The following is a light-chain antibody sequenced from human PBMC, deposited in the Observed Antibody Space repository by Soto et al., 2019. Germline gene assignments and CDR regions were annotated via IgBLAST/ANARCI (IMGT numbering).Light chain of an antibody. CDR1: QSVLYSSNNRNY. V-gene: IGKV4-1*01. CDR2: WAS. J-gene: IGKJ3*01. Sequence: DIVMTQSPDSLAVSLGERATINCKSSQSVLYSSNNRNYLAWYQQKPGQPPKLLIYWASTRESGVPDRFSGSGSGTHYTLTISSLQAEDVALYYCQQYYSTPFTFGPGTKVDIK. CDR3: QQYYSTPFT.